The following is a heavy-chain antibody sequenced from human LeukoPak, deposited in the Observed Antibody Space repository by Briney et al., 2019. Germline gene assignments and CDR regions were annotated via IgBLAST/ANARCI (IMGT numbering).Heavy chain of an antibody. J-gene: IGHJ4*02. CDR3: ARDGIDY. V-gene: IGHV3-53*01. D-gene: IGHD1-26*01. Sequence: GGSLRLSCAASGFTVSNNYMSWVRQAPGKGLEWVSVIYSGGSTYYADSVKGRFTISRDNANNSVFLQMNSLTAEDTAVYYCARDGIDYWGQGTLVTVSS. CDR2: IYSGGST. CDR1: GFTVSNNY.